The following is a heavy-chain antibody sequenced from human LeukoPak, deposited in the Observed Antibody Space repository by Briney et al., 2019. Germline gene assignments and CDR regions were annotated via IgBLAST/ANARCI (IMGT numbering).Heavy chain of an antibody. CDR1: GFTVSSNY. J-gene: IGHJ3*02. D-gene: IGHD1-26*01. Sequence: GGSLRLSCAASGFTVSSNYMSWVRQAPAKGLEWVSVIYSGCSTYYADSVKGRFTISRDNSKNTLYLQMNSLRAEDTAVYYCARVLWELLAFDIWGQGTMVTVSS. CDR2: IYSGCST. V-gene: IGHV3-53*01. CDR3: ARVLWELLAFDI.